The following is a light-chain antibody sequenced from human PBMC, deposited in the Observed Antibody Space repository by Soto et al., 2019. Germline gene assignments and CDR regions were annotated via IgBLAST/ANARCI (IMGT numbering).Light chain of an antibody. J-gene: IGLJ1*01. CDR1: SGDVGTYNY. CDR3: SSYLSSSTRYV. CDR2: DVS. V-gene: IGLV2-14*01. Sequence: QSALTQPASVSGSPGQSITISCTGTSGDVGTYNYVSWYLQHPGKAPKLMIYDVSNRPSGVSNRLSGSKSGNTASLTISGLQAEDGADYFCSSYLSSSTRYVFGTGTKVTVL.